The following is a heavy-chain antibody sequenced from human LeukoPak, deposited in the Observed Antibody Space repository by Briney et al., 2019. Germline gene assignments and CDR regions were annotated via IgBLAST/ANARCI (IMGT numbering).Heavy chain of an antibody. J-gene: IGHJ6*03. D-gene: IGHD3-10*01. CDR1: GGTFSSYA. CDR3: ARDATVRGPYGGHHFYSYMDV. Sequence: SVKVSCKTSGGTFSSYAISWVRQAPGQGREWIGDIIPIFDTANYAQKFQGRVTITADESATTSYMELSTLRSEDTAVYYCARDATVRGPYGGHHFYSYMDVWGKGTTVTISS. V-gene: IGHV1-69*01. CDR2: IIPIFDTA.